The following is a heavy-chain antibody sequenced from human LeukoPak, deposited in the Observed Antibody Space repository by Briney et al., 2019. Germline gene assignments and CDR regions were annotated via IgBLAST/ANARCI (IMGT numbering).Heavy chain of an antibody. V-gene: IGHV1-46*01. J-gene: IGHJ2*01. D-gene: IGHD6-13*01. CDR2: INPSGGST. CDR1: GYTFTSYY. Sequence: GASVKVSCKASGYTFTSYYMHWVRQAPGQGLEWMGIINPSGGSTSYAQKFQGRVTMTEDTSTDTAYMELSSLRSEDTVVYYCATEAADHWYFDLWGRGTLVTVSS. CDR3: ATEAADHWYFDL.